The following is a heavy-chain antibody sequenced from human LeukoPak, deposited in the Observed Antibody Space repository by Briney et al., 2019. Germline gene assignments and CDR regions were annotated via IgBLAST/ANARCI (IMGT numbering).Heavy chain of an antibody. CDR3: TRGSYDVLTGRSTLGEY. CDR2: IYFSGST. Sequence: PSETLSLTCTISGGSITGSSYYWGWIRQSPGKGLEWIGYIYFSGSTYYNSSLKSRVTISIDTSKNHFSLRLTSVTASDTAVYFCTRGSYDVLTGRSTLGEYWGQGTLGAVSS. V-gene: IGHV4-39*02. CDR1: GGSITGSSYY. D-gene: IGHD3-9*01. J-gene: IGHJ4*02.